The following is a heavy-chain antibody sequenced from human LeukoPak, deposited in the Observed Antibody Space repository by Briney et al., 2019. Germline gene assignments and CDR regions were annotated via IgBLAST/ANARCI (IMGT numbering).Heavy chain of an antibody. CDR2: ISGSAVIT. CDR3: AKDILDSSGYLNYMDV. V-gene: IGHV3-23*01. D-gene: IGHD3-22*01. Sequence: GGSLRLSCTASGLTFINFGMTWVRQAPGKGLEWVSAISGSAVITFYADSVKGRFTISRDNSKNALYLQMNSLRAEDTAVYYCAKDILDSSGYLNYMDVWGKGTTVTVSS. J-gene: IGHJ6*03. CDR1: GLTFINFG.